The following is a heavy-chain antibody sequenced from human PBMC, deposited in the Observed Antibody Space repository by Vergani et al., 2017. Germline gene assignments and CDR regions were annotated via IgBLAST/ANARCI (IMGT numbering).Heavy chain of an antibody. J-gene: IGHJ6*02. CDR2: IYYSGST. Sequence: QVQLQESGPGLVKPSETLSLTCTVSGGSISSYYRSWIRQPPGKGMEWIGYIYYSGSTNYNPSLKSRVTISVETSKNQFSLKLSSVTAADTAVYYCSRGGGTYYYYGMDVWGQGTTVTVSS. D-gene: IGHD1-1*01. CDR3: SRGGGTYYYYGMDV. V-gene: IGHV4-59*01. CDR1: GGSISSYY.